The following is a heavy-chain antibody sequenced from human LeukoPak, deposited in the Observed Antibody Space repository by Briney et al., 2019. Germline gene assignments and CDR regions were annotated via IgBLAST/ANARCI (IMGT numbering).Heavy chain of an antibody. V-gene: IGHV3-23*01. J-gene: IGHJ4*02. CDR1: GFTFSIYG. CDR2: ISDSGNST. D-gene: IGHD3-10*01. Sequence: GGSLRLSCAASGFTFSIYGMNWVRQAPGKGLEWVSGISDSGNSTYYADSVKGRFTISRDNSKNTVSLQMNSLGAEDSAVYYCARGNFYSSSGSSPLDSWGQGTLVTVSS. CDR3: ARGNFYSSSGSSPLDS.